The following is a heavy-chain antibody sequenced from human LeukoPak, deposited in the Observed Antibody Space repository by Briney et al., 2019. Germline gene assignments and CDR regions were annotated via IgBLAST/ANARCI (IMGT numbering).Heavy chain of an antibody. D-gene: IGHD3-16*01. CDR1: GFTFSSYA. J-gene: IGHJ4*02. CDR2: ISYDGSNK. CDR3: ARDSMATFGGRFDY. V-gene: IGHV3-30-3*01. Sequence: PGGSLRLSCAASGFTFSSYAMHWVRQAPGKGLEWVAVISYDGSNKYYADSVKGRFTISRDNSKNTLYLQMNSLRAEDTAVYYCARDSMATFGGRFDYWGQGTLVTVSS.